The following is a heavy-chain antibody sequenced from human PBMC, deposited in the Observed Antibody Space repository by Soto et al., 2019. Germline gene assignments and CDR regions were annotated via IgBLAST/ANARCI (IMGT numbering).Heavy chain of an antibody. CDR2: IKRDGSRE. Sequence: EVQLVESGGGLVQPGGSLRLSCVASGFTFSTSWMIWVRQAPGKGLEWVANIKRDGSREYYVDSVKGRFTISRDNAKNSLYLQMNSLRVEDTAMYYCVRDADVSRGDDYYDAFDIWGQGTMVTVSS. J-gene: IGHJ3*02. V-gene: IGHV3-7*01. CDR3: VRDADVSRGDDYYDAFDI. CDR1: GFTFSTSW. D-gene: IGHD2-21*01.